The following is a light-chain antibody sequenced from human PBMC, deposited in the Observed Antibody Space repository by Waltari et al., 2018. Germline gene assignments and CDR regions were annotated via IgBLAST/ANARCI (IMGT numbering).Light chain of an antibody. J-gene: IGLJ2*01. CDR1: SSHIGSYT. V-gene: IGLV1-44*01. CDR3: AAWDDSLNGRGV. Sequence: QSVLTQPPSASGTPGQRVTISCSGGSSHIGSYTVNWYQQLPGTAPKLLIYSNNQRPSGVPDRFSGSKSGTSASLAISGLQSEDEADYYCAAWDDSLNGRGVFGGGTKLTVL. CDR2: SNN.